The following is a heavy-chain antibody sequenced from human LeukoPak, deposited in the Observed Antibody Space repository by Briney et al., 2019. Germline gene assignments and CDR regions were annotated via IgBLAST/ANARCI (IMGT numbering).Heavy chain of an antibody. D-gene: IGHD1-20*01. V-gene: IGHV3-21*05. J-gene: IGHJ4*02. CDR2: ISSSGSYI. CDR3: AREYNSRATFDY. Sequence: GGSLRLSCAAAGSGVSFTCHSMKWVRQAPGKGLEWISYISSSGSYIFYAASVEGRFTVSRDNARNSLYQQMNSLRAEDTAIYYCAREYNSRATFDYWGQGTLVTVSS. CDR1: GVSFTCHS.